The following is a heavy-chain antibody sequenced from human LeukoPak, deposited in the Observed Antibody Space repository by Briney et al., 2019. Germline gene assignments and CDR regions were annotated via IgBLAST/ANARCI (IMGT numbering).Heavy chain of an antibody. CDR1: GGSISSYY. CDR3: ARPAGMATILAGDAFDI. Sequence: SETLSLTCTVSGGSISSYYWSWIRQSPGKGLEWIGYIYYTGSTNYNPSLKSRVTISVDTSKNQFSLKLSSVTAADTAVYYCARPAGMATILAGDAFDIWGQGTMVTVSS. V-gene: IGHV4-59*08. J-gene: IGHJ3*02. D-gene: IGHD5-24*01. CDR2: IYYTGST.